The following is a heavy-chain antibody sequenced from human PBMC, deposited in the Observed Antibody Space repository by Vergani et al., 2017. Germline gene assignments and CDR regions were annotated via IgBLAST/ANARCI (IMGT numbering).Heavy chain of an antibody. J-gene: IGHJ6*03. CDR2: IYYSGST. D-gene: IGHD1-26*01. CDR3: ARSRYSGTPETNYYYYMDV. Sequence: QVQLQESGPGLVKPSETLSLTCTVSGGSISSYYWSWIRQPPGKGLEWIGYIYYSGSTNYNPSLKRRVTISVDTSKNQFSLKLSSVTAADTAVYYCARSRYSGTPETNYYYYMDVWGKGTTVTVSS. V-gene: IGHV4-59*01. CDR1: GGSISSYY.